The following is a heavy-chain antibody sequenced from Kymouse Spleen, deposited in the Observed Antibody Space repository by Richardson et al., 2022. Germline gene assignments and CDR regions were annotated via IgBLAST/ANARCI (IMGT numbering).Heavy chain of an antibody. CDR1: GGSISSYY. D-gene: IGHD1-20*01,IGHD1-7*01. Sequence: QVQLQESGPGLVKPSETLSLTCTVSGGSISSYYWSWIRQPPGKGLEWIGYIYYSGSTNYNPSLKSRVTISVDTSKNQFSLKLSSVTAADTAVYYCAREGITGTPFDYWGQGTLVTVSS. V-gene: IGHV4-59*01. J-gene: IGHJ4*02. CDR3: AREGITGTPFDY. CDR2: IYYSGST.